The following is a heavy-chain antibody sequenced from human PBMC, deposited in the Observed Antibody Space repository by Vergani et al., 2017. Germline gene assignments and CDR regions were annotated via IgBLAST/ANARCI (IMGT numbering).Heavy chain of an antibody. CDR2: ISYDGSNK. J-gene: IGHJ6*02. Sequence: QVQLVESGGGVVQPGRSLRLSCAASGFTFSSYGMHWVRQAPGKGLEWVAVISYDGSNKYYADSVKGRFTISRDNSKNTLYLQMNSLIAEDTAVYYCAKDSLMGIAAAGDPLSPYYYGMDVWGQGTTVTVSS. D-gene: IGHD6-13*01. CDR3: AKDSLMGIAAAGDPLSPYYYGMDV. CDR1: GFTFSSYG. V-gene: IGHV3-30*18.